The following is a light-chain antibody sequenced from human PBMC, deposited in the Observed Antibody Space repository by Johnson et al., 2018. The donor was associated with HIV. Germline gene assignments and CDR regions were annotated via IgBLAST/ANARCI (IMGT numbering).Light chain of an antibody. V-gene: IGLV1-51*01. CDR2: DNN. J-gene: IGLJ1*01. CDR1: SCDIGNNY. Sequence: QSVLTQPPSVSAAPGQKVTISCSGNSCDIGNNYVSCHQQLPGTAPKLLIYDNNKRPSGIPDRISGSKSGTSATLGITGLQTGDEADYYCGTWDSRLSAGHVFGTGTKVTVL. CDR3: GTWDSRLSAGHV.